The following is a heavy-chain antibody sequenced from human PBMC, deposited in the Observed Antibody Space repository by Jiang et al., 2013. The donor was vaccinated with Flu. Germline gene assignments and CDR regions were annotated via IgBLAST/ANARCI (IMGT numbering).Heavy chain of an antibody. D-gene: IGHD1-7*01. Sequence: LLKPSETLSLTCTVSGGSISSYYWSWIRQPPGKGLEWIGYIYYSGSTNYNPSLKSRVTISVDTSKNQFSLKLSSVTAADTAVYYCARVRDNWNYYINWFDPWGQGTLVTVSS. J-gene: IGHJ5*02. V-gene: IGHV4-59*12. CDR1: GGSISSYY. CDR2: IYYSGST. CDR3: ARVRDNWNYYINWFDP.